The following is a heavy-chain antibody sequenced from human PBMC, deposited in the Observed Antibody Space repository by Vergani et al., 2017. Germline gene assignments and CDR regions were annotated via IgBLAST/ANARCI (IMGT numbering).Heavy chain of an antibody. V-gene: IGHV1-69*05. CDR3: ARVDTQVPATSHFYYMDV. CDR2: IIPIFGTA. J-gene: IGHJ6*03. Sequence: QVQLVQSGAEVKKPGSSVKVSCKASGGTFSSSAISWVRQAPGQGLEWMGRIIPIFGTANYAQKFQGRVTITRDTSISTAYMELSRLRSDDTAVYYCARVDTQVPATSHFYYMDVWGKGTTVVVSS. CDR1: GGTFSSSA. D-gene: IGHD6-25*01.